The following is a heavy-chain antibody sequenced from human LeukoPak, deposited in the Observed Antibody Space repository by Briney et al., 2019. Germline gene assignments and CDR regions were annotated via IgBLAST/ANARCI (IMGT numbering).Heavy chain of an antibody. Sequence: HPGGSLRLSCAASGFTFSSYGMHWVRQAPGKGLEWVAVISYDGSNKYYADSVKGRFTISRDNSKNTLYLQMNSLRAEDTAVYYCAKSERWPDYWGQGTLVTVSS. CDR3: AKSERWPDY. CDR2: ISYDGSNK. J-gene: IGHJ4*02. D-gene: IGHD5-24*01. CDR1: GFTFSSYG. V-gene: IGHV3-30*18.